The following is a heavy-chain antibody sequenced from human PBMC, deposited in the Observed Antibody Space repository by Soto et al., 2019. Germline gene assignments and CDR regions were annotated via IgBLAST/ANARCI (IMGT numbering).Heavy chain of an antibody. V-gene: IGHV3-48*04. CDR1: GFTFSSYS. D-gene: IGHD1-26*01. Sequence: GGSLRLSCAASGFTFSSYSMNWVRQAPGKGLEWVSYISSSSSTIYYADSVKGRFTISRDNAKNSLYLQMNSLRAEDTAVYYCARDPSDLRATLLSYYFDYWGQGTLVTVSS. J-gene: IGHJ4*02. CDR2: ISSSSSTI. CDR3: ARDPSDLRATLLSYYFDY.